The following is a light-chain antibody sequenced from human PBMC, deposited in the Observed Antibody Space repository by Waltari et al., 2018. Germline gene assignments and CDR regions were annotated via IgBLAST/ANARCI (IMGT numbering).Light chain of an antibody. Sequence: EIVMTQSPATLSVSPGERATLSCRASQSISFNLAWYQQNPGQAPRLLSYGASTTASGIPARFSGSGSGTDFSLTISSLQSEDFAVYFCQQYNTGPPCTFGQGTKVEVK. CDR3: QQYNTGPPCT. V-gene: IGKV3-15*01. J-gene: IGKJ1*01. CDR1: QSISFN. CDR2: GAS.